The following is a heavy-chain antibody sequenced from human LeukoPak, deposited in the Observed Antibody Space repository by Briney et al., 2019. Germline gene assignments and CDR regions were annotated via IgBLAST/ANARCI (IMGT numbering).Heavy chain of an antibody. CDR1: GGSISSGGYS. CDR3: ARAEFGYDSSVYYFDY. J-gene: IGHJ4*02. Sequence: SEILSLTCAVSGGSISSGGYSWSWIRQPPGKGLEWIGYIYHSGSTYYNPSLKSRVTISVDRSKNQFSLKLSSVTAADTAVYYCARAEFGYDSSVYYFDYWGQGTLVTVSS. V-gene: IGHV4-30-2*01. CDR2: IYHSGST. D-gene: IGHD3-22*01.